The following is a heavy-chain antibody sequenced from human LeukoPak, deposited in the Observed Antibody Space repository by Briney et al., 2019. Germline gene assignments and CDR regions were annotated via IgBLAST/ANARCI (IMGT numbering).Heavy chain of an antibody. V-gene: IGHV4-39*01. CDR3: ARPPYVDTAMIGFDP. CDR2: IYYSGST. J-gene: IGHJ5*02. CDR1: GGSISSSSYY. Sequence: SETLSLTCTVSGGSISSSSYYWGWIRHPPGKGLEWIGSIYYSGSTYYNPSLKSRVTISVDTSKNQFSLKLSSVTAADTAVYYCARPPYVDTAMIGFDPWGQGTLVTVSS. D-gene: IGHD5-18*01.